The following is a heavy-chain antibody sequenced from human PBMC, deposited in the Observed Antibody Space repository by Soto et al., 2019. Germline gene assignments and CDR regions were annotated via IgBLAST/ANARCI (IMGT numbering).Heavy chain of an antibody. V-gene: IGHV4-34*01. J-gene: IGHJ4*02. CDR1: GGCFSGYY. CDR3: ARGNSGYDCFDY. CDR2: INHSGST. D-gene: IGHD5-12*01. Sequence: SETLSLTGAVYGGCFSGYYWSWIRQPPGKGLEWIREINHSGSTNYNPSLKSRVTISVDTSKNQFSLKLSTVTAADTALYYCARGNSGYDCFDYWGQGTLVTVSS.